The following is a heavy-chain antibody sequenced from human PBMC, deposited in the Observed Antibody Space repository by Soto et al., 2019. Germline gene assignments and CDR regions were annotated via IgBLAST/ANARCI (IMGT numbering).Heavy chain of an antibody. V-gene: IGHV3-74*01. CDR1: GFTLSNDL. Sequence: PGGSLSPSCSASGFTLSNDLVHWVRQSPGKGVVWGSRISADGSDTAYADSVKGRFSISRDNASNTVYLQMSSLRVDDTAGYYCLRKVTSGPWRAGGKGTLFTFS. J-gene: IGHJ4*02. D-gene: IGHD6-25*01. CDR2: ISADGSDT. CDR3: LRKVTSGPWRA.